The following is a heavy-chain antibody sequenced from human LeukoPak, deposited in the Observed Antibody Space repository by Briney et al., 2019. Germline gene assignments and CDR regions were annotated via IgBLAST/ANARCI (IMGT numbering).Heavy chain of an antibody. CDR3: TRGSYGDYEY. Sequence: GGSLRLSCAASGFGFSSYSMSWVRQTPGKGLEWISYVSSGSTTIYYADSVKGRFTISRDNAQNSLYLQMNSLRAEDTAVYYCTRGSYGDYEYWGQGTLVTVSS. CDR2: VSSGSTTI. V-gene: IGHV3-48*04. D-gene: IGHD4-17*01. CDR1: GFGFSSYS. J-gene: IGHJ4*02.